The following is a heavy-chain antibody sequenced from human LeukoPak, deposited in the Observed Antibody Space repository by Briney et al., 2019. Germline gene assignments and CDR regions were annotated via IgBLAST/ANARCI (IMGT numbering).Heavy chain of an antibody. D-gene: IGHD4-11*01. Sequence: GRSLRLSCAASGFTFSSYAMQWVRQAPGKGLEWVAVISYDGSNKYYADSVKGRFTISRDNSKNTLYLQMNSLRAEDTAVYYCARTITVTTSAVDYWGQGTLVTVSS. J-gene: IGHJ4*02. V-gene: IGHV3-30-3*01. CDR1: GFTFSSYA. CDR2: ISYDGSNK. CDR3: ARTITVTTSAVDY.